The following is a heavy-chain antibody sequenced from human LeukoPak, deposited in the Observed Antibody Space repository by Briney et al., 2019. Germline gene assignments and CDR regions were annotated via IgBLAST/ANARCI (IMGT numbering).Heavy chain of an antibody. Sequence: GGSLRLSCAASGFTFSRSAMTWVHQTPGKGLDWVSSISSSGNTYYADSVKGRFTISRDNSKNMLYLQMNSLRAEDTAVYYCVKGRISEDGLDFWGQGTLVTVSS. D-gene: IGHD6-13*01. CDR2: ISSSGNT. J-gene: IGHJ4*02. CDR3: VKGRISEDGLDF. CDR1: GFTFSRSA. V-gene: IGHV3-23*01.